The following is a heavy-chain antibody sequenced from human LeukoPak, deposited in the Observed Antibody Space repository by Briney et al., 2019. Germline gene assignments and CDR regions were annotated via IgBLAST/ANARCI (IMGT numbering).Heavy chain of an antibody. CDR1: GYTFTSSW. V-gene: IGHV5-51*01. D-gene: IGHD1-26*01. J-gene: IGHJ4*02. CDR3: ARRLPPSGAVDY. Sequence: GESLKTSCKGSGYTFTSSWIGWVRQMPGKGLERMGIIYPDDSDTRYSPSFQGQVTISADKSISTAYLQWSSLKASDTAMYYCARRLPPSGAVDYWGQRSLVTVSS. CDR2: IYPDDSDT.